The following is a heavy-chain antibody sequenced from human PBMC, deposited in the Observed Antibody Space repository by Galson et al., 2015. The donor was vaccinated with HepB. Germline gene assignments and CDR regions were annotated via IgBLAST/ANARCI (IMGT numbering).Heavy chain of an antibody. V-gene: IGHV3-21*01. J-gene: IGHJ3*02. D-gene: IGHD3-3*01. Sequence: SLRLSCAASGFTFSSYSMNWVRQAPGKGLEWVSSISSSSSYIYYADSVKGRFTISRDNAKNSLYLQMNSLRAEDTAVYYCARYYDFWSGHGDAFDIWGQGTMVTVSS. CDR1: GFTFSSYS. CDR3: ARYYDFWSGHGDAFDI. CDR2: ISSSSSYI.